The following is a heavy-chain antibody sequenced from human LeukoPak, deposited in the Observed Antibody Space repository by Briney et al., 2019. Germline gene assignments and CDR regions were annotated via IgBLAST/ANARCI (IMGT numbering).Heavy chain of an antibody. Sequence: SVKVSCKAYGGTFSSYTISWVRQAPGQGLEWMGRIIPILGIANYAQKFQGRVTITADKSTSTAYMELSSLRSEDTAVYYCARLNCSSTSCPMYFDYWGQGTLVTVSS. D-gene: IGHD2-2*01. CDR1: GGTFSSYT. V-gene: IGHV1-69*02. J-gene: IGHJ4*02. CDR2: IIPILGIA. CDR3: ARLNCSSTSCPMYFDY.